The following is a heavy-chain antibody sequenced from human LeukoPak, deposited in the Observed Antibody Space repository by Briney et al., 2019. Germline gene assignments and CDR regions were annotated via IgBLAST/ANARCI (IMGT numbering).Heavy chain of an antibody. J-gene: IGHJ4*02. V-gene: IGHV4-34*01. D-gene: IGHD6-19*01. CDR1: GGSFSGYY. Sequence: SETLSLTCAVYGGSFSGYYWSWIRQPPGKGLEWIGEINHSGSTNYNPSLKSRVTISVDTSKNQFSLKLSSVTAADTAVYYCARRIAVAGPSTYFDYWGQRTLVTVSS. CDR3: ARRIAVAGPSTYFDY. CDR2: INHSGST.